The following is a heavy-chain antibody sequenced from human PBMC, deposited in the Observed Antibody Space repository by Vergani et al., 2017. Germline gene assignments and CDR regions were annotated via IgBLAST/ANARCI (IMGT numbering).Heavy chain of an antibody. D-gene: IGHD4-23*01. CDR3: ARDNKQLRPRAFDL. Sequence: QVQLQESGPGLVKPSQTLSLTCTVSGASINNDFYYWHWIRQPAGKGLEWIGRSYVSGITDYNSSLQSRVSMSVDTSKNQFSLTLTSVTAADTAVYYCARDNKQLRPRAFDLGGQGTMVTVSS. J-gene: IGHJ3*01. V-gene: IGHV4-61*02. CDR2: SYVSGIT. CDR1: GASINNDFYY.